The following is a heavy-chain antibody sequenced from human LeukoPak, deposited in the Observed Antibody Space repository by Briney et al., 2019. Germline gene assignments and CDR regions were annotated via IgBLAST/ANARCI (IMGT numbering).Heavy chain of an antibody. D-gene: IGHD3-22*01. CDR1: GGSFSGYY. CDR3: ARAAPEWSLLKFSVGFDP. Sequence: SETLSLTCAVYGGSFSGYYWSWIRQHPGKGLEWIGYIYYSGSTYYNPSLKSRVTISVDTSKNQFSLKLSSVTAADTAVYYCARAAPEWSLLKFSVGFDPWGQGTLVTVSS. J-gene: IGHJ5*02. CDR2: IYYSGST. V-gene: IGHV4-31*11.